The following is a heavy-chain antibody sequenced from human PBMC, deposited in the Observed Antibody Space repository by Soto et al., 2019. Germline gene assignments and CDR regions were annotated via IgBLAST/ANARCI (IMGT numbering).Heavy chain of an antibody. J-gene: IGHJ4*02. CDR2: IYYSGST. D-gene: IGHD1-1*01. CDR1: GGSISSGGYY. Sequence: PSETLSLTCTVSGGSISSGGYYWSWIRQHPGKGLEWIGYIYYSGSTYYNPSLKSRVTISVDTSKNQFSLKLSSVTAADTAVYYCARERTERVPFFNYLGQRTPGTVSS. CDR3: ARERTERVPFFNY. V-gene: IGHV4-31*03.